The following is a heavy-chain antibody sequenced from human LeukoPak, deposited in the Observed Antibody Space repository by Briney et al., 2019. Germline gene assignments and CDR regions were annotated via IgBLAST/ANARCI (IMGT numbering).Heavy chain of an antibody. D-gene: IGHD3-10*02. CDR2: ISSSGSTI. J-gene: IGHJ6*04. Sequence: GGPLRLSFAAPGFPFSSYWMSGVRRPPGKGLGWVSYISSSGSTIYYADSVKGRFTISRDNAKNSLYLQMNSLRAEDTAVYYCAELGITMIGGVWGKGTTVTISS. CDR1: GFPFSSYW. V-gene: IGHV3-48*03. CDR3: AELGITMIGGV.